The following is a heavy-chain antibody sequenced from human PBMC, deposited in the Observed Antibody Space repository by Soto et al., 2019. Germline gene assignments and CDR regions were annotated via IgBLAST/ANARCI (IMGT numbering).Heavy chain of an antibody. D-gene: IGHD2-15*01. Sequence: QVQLQESGPGLVKPSQTLSLTCTVSGGSISSGGYYWSWIRQHPGKGLEWIGYIYYSGSTYYNPSLKSRVTLSVDTSKNQFSLKLSSVTAADTAVYYCAREGNGDCSGGSCYSDAFDIWGQGTMVTVSS. CDR2: IYYSGST. CDR1: GGSISSGGYY. J-gene: IGHJ3*02. V-gene: IGHV4-31*03. CDR3: AREGNGDCSGGSCYSDAFDI.